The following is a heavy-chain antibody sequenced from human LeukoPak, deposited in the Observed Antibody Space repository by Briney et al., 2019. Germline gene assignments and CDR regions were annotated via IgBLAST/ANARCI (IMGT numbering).Heavy chain of an antibody. D-gene: IGHD3-3*01. CDR2: ISGSGGST. Sequence: GGSLRLSCAASGFTFSSYAMSWVRQAPGKGLEWVSGISGSGGSTYYADSVKGRFTISRDNSKRTLFLQMNSLRAEDTAFYYCAKAELGVDTFFDYWGQGTLVTVSS. V-gene: IGHV3-23*01. CDR1: GFTFSSYA. CDR3: AKAELGVDTFFDY. J-gene: IGHJ4*02.